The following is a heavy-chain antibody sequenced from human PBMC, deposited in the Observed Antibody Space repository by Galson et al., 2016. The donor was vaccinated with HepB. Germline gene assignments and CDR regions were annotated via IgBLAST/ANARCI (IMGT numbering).Heavy chain of an antibody. D-gene: IGHD1-1*01. CDR3: AKGRTGTTGPVEY. Sequence: SLRLSCAASGFTFTNNIMSWVRQAPGKGLEWVSTLSASGGATYYSDSVKGRFTISRDNSKNTLYLQMNSLRDEDTAVYYCAKGRTGTTGPVEYWGQGTLVTVSS. V-gene: IGHV3-23*01. J-gene: IGHJ4*02. CDR2: LSASGGAT. CDR1: GFTFTNNI.